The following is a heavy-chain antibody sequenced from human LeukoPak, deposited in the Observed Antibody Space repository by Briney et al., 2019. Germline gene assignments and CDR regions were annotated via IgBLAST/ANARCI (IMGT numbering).Heavy chain of an antibody. Sequence: PGGSLRLSCAASGFTFSSYGMHWVRQAPGKGLEWVAVISYDGSNKYYADSVKGRFTISRDNSKNTLYLQMNSLRAEDTAVYYCAKEDLITIFRVVITHYYYYGMDVWGQGTTVTVSS. J-gene: IGHJ6*02. D-gene: IGHD3-3*01. CDR2: ISYDGSNK. V-gene: IGHV3-30*18. CDR1: GFTFSSYG. CDR3: AKEDLITIFRVVITHYYYYGMDV.